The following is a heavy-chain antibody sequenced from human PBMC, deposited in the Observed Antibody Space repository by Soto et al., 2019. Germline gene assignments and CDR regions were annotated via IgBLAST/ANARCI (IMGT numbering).Heavy chain of an antibody. J-gene: IGHJ4*02. CDR3: AKEGGLSGSYYISSSYYFDY. CDR2: ISYDGSNT. V-gene: IGHV3-30*18. Sequence: QVQLVESGGGVVQPGRSLRLPCVASGFTFSSYGMHWVRQAPGKGLEWVAIISYDGSNTYYADSVKGRFTISRDNSKNTLYLQMNSLRAEDTSVYYCAKEGGLSGSYYISSSYYFDYWGQGTLVTISS. D-gene: IGHD1-26*01. CDR1: GFTFSSYG.